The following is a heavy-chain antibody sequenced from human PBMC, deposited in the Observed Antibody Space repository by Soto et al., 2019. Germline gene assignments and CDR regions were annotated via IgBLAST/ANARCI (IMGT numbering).Heavy chain of an antibody. J-gene: IGHJ6*02. D-gene: IGHD6-6*01. CDR1: GFTFTSCA. CDR2: IFVGSGNT. V-gene: IGHV1-58*01. Sequence: GAAVKVSCKAAGFTFTSCAVQWVRQARGQRLEWIGWIFVGSGNTNYAQKFQERVTVTRDMSTSTAYMELSSLRSEATAVYSCAADGSIAAQPANYYYYYGMDVWG. CDR3: AADGSIAAQPANYYYYYGMDV.